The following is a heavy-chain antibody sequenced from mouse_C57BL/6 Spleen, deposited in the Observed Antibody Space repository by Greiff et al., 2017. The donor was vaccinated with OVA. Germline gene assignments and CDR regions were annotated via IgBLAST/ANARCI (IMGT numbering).Heavy chain of an antibody. D-gene: IGHD3-1*01. CDR1: GYTFTDYN. Sequence: VHVKQSGPELVKPGASVKIPCKASGYTFTDYNMDWVKQSHGKSLEWIGDINPNNGGTIYNQKFKGKATLTVDKSSSTAYMELRSLTSEDTAVYYCARAVPSWGYFDVWGTGTTVTVSS. V-gene: IGHV1-18*01. J-gene: IGHJ1*03. CDR2: INPNNGGT. CDR3: ARAVPSWGYFDV.